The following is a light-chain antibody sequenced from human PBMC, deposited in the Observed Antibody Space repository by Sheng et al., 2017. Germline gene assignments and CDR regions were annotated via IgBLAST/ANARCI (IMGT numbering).Light chain of an antibody. CDR2: GEN. J-gene: IGLJ3*02. CDR3: NSRDTSGNHWV. V-gene: IGLV3-19*01. Sequence: SSELTQDPAVSVALGQTVRITCQGDSLRTYYASWYQQKPGQAPILVIYGENNRPSGIPDRFSGSTSGNTASLTITGAQPEDEADYYCNSRDTSGNHWVFGGGTKLTVL. CDR1: SLRTYY.